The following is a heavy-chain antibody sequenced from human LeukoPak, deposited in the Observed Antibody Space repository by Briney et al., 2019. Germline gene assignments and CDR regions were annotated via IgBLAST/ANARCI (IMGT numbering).Heavy chain of an antibody. D-gene: IGHD6-19*01. V-gene: IGHV3-33*01. CDR1: GFTFSAYG. J-gene: IGHJ4*02. CDR3: ARVRGDDKYSSGWYLDY. CDR2: IWYDGSNK. Sequence: GGSLRLSCAASGFTFSAYGMHWVSQAPGKGLEWVAVIWYDGSNKYYADSVKGRFTTSRDNSKNTLYLQMNSLRAEDTAVYYCARVRGDDKYSSGWYLDYWGQGTLVTVSS.